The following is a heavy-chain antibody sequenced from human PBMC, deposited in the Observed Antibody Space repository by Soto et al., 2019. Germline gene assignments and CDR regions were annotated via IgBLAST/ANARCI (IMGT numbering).Heavy chain of an antibody. CDR2: IYDSGTT. Sequence: QVQLQEAGPGLVKPSQTLSLTCTVSGVSISSGYYFWNWIRQPPGKGLEWLGYIYDSGTTYYNPSLKSRLGMSVDTSKNQFSLPLSSVTAADTAVYYCARQDCRSTTCSDFDSWGQGTLVTVSP. J-gene: IGHJ4*02. V-gene: IGHV4-30-4*01. CDR3: ARQDCRSTTCSDFDS. D-gene: IGHD2-2*01. CDR1: GVSISSGYYF.